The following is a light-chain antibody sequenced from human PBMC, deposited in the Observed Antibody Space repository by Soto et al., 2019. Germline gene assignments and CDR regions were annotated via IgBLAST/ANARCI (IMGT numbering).Light chain of an antibody. CDR2: AAS. J-gene: IGKJ5*01. CDR3: QQLNSYPLVT. CDR1: QGISSY. V-gene: IGKV1-9*01. Sequence: DIQLTQSPSFLSASVGDRFTITYRASQGISSYLAWYQQKPGKAPKLLIYAASTLQSGVPSRFSGSGSGTEFTLTIRSLQPEDFATYYCQQLNSYPLVTFGQGTRLEIK.